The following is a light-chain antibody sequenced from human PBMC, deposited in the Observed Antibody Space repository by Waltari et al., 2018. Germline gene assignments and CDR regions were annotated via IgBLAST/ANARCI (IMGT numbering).Light chain of an antibody. J-gene: IGLJ3*02. CDR2: DVR. Sequence: QSALAQAAPVSGSPGQTVPISCSVSMNDFGSYDFVSWFRQHPGKAPTLLLYDVRNRPWGISNRFSGSKSGYTASLTISGLQAEDEADYYCSSYTTSSTWVFGGGTRVTVL. CDR1: MNDFGSYDF. V-gene: IGLV2-14*03. CDR3: SSYTTSSTWV.